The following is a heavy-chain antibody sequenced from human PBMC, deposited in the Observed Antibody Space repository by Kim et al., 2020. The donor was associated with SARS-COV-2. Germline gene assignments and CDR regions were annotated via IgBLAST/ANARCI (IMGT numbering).Heavy chain of an antibody. CDR2: IYSGGST. CDR1: GVTVSSNY. J-gene: IGHJ6*02. D-gene: IGHD3-10*01. CDR3: ARDLGDYGMDV. Sequence: GGSLRLSCAASGVTVSSNYISWVRQAPGKGLEWVSVIYSGGSTYYADSVKGRFTISRDNSKNTLYLQMNSLRAEDTAVYYCARDLGDYGMDVWGQGTTVTVSS. V-gene: IGHV3-53*01.